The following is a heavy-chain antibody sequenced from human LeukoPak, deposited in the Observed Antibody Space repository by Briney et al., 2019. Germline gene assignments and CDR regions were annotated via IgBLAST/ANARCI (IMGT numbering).Heavy chain of an antibody. CDR1: GFTFSNYG. J-gene: IGHJ4*02. CDR3: AKAEGSYGYRSVRGYGDYVGY. V-gene: IGHV3-23*01. D-gene: IGHD5-18*01. CDR2: ISGSGGST. Sequence: GGTLRHSCAASGFTFSNYGMSWVRQAPGKGLEWVSTISGSGGSTYYADSVKGRFTISRDNSKNTLYLQMNSLRAEDTAVYYCAKAEGSYGYRSVRGYGDYVGYWGQGTLVTVSS.